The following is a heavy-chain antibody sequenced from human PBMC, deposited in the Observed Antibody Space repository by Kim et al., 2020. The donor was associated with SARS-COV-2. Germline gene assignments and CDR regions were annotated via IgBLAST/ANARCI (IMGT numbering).Heavy chain of an antibody. CDR3: ARVGLDVVAGYFDH. CDR2: IYDSGNT. CDR1: RGSISSGGHF. J-gene: IGHJ4*02. V-gene: IGHV4-31*03. Sequence: SETLSLTCIVSRGSISSGGHFWSWIRQLPGGGLEWIGNIYDSGNTEYNPSLESRLSISIDTSKNQFSLKMTSVTAADTAVYYCARVGLDVVAGYFDHWGPGTLVTVSS. D-gene: IGHD2-15*01.